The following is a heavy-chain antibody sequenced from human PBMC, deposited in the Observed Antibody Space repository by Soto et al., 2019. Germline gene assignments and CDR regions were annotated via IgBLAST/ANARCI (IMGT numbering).Heavy chain of an antibody. D-gene: IGHD3-9*01. CDR1: GGTFSSYA. J-gene: IGHJ4*02. V-gene: IGHV1-69*13. CDR3: ARDKFRSYDILTGYYHY. CDR2: IIPIFGTA. Sequence: GASVKVSCKASGGTFSSYAISWLRQAPGQGLEWLGGIIPIFGTANYAQKFQGRVTITADESTSTAYMELSSLRSEDTAVYYCARDKFRSYDILTGYYHYWGQGALVTVSS.